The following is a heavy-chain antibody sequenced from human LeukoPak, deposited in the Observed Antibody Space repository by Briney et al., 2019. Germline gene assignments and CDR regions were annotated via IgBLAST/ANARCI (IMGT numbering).Heavy chain of an antibody. J-gene: IGHJ6*03. V-gene: IGHV1-46*01. D-gene: IGHD2-15*01. Sequence: ASVKVSCKASGYTFTGYYMHWVRQAPGQGLEWMGIINPSGGSTSYAQKFQGRVTMTRDMSTSTVYMELSSLRSEDTAVYYCARDTSAGGWRYYYYYYYMDVWGKGTTVTVSS. CDR2: INPSGGST. CDR1: GYTFTGYY. CDR3: ARDTSAGGWRYYYYYYYMDV.